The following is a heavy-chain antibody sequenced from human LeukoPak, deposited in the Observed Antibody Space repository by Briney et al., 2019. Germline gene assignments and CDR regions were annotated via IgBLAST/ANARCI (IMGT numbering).Heavy chain of an antibody. CDR2: INSDGSST. D-gene: IGHD6-19*01. V-gene: IGHV3-74*01. Sequence: PGGSLRLSCAASGFTFSSYWMHWVRQAPGKGLVWVSRINSDGSSTSYADSVKGRFTISRDNAKNTLYLQMNSLRAEDTAVYYCARGGQQWLVPAFDYWGQGTLVTVSS. CDR3: ARGGQQWLVPAFDY. CDR1: GFTFSSYW. J-gene: IGHJ4*02.